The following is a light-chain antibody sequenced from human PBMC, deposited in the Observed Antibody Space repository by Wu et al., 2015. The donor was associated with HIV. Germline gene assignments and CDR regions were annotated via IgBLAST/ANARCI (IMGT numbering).Light chain of an antibody. CDR3: QQYNKWPLL. J-gene: IGKJ2*01. Sequence: EIVLTQSPGTLSLSPGERATLSCRASQSVSSSYLAWYQQKPGQAPRLLIYGASSRATGIPDRFSGSGSGTDFTLTISRLEPEDFAVYYCQQYNKWPLLFGQGTKLEIK. CDR1: QSVSSSY. V-gene: IGKV3-20*01. CDR2: GAS.